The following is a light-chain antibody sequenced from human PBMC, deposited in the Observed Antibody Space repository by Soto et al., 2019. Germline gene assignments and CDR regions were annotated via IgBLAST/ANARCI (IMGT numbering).Light chain of an antibody. CDR3: QQYGSSPSYT. CDR1: QSVSSSY. Sequence: EIVLTQSPGTLSLSPGESATLSCRASQSVSSSYLAWYQQKPGQAPRLLIYGASSRATGIPDRFSGSGSGTDFTLTISRLEPEDFAVYYCQQYGSSPSYTFGQGTKLAIK. J-gene: IGKJ2*01. V-gene: IGKV3-20*01. CDR2: GAS.